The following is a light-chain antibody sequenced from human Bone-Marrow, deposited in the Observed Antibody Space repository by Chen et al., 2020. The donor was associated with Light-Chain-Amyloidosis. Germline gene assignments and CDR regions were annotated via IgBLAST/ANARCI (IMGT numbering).Light chain of an antibody. V-gene: IGKV3-15*01. J-gene: IGKJ1*01. CDR2: GAS. CDR1: QSVSSN. CDR3: QQYNNWPPWT. Sequence: EIVMTQSPATLSVSPGERATLSCRASQSVSSNLAWYQRKPGQAPRLLIYGASTRATGIPARFSGSGSGTEFTLTISSLQSEDFAVYYCQQYNNWPPWTFGQGTKVESK.